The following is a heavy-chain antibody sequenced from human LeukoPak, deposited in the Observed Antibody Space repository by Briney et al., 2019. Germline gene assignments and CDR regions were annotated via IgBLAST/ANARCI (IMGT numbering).Heavy chain of an antibody. CDR3: ARDVRYYYDSSGYYRIQYFDY. CDR2: ISSSGSTI. J-gene: IGHJ4*02. CDR1: GFTFSDYY. D-gene: IGHD3-22*01. Sequence: GGSLRLSCAASGFTFSDYYMSWIRQAPGKGLEWVSYISSSGSTIYYADSVKGRFTISRDNAKNSLYLQMNSLRAEDTAVYYCARDVRYYYDSSGYYRIQYFDYWGQGTLVTVSS. V-gene: IGHV3-11*01.